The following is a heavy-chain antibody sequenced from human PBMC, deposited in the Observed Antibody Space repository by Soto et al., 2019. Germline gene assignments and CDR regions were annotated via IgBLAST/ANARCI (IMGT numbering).Heavy chain of an antibody. CDR3: ARPGVPAAPPASYAFDI. CDR1: GYSFTSYW. Sequence: GESLKISCKGSGYSFTSYWIGWVRQMPGKGLEWMGIIYPGDSDTRYSPSFQGQVTISADKSISTAYLQWSSLKASDTAMYYCARPGVPAAPPASYAFDIWGQGTMVTVSS. V-gene: IGHV5-51*01. J-gene: IGHJ3*02. CDR2: IYPGDSDT. D-gene: IGHD2-2*01.